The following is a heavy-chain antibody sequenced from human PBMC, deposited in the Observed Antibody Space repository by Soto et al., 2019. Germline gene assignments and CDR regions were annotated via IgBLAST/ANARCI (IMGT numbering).Heavy chain of an antibody. J-gene: IGHJ4*02. V-gene: IGHV4-31*01. CDR2: IYHSGAT. CDR1: GAYVNTSGYY. D-gene: IGHD1-1*01. Sequence: QVQLQESGPGLVKPSQTLSLTCTVSGAYVNTSGYYWSWVRQSPGKGLECIGYIYHSGATYYQPSITSQLTISVYTSKNHCSLSLSSVTVADTAVYYCARAPGNERLDYWGQGTLVIVSS. CDR3: ARAPGNERLDY.